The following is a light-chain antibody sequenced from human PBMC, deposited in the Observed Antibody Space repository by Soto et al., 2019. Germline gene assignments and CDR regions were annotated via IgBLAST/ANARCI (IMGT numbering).Light chain of an antibody. V-gene: IGKV2-28*01. CDR1: QSHLHSNGYNY. J-gene: IGKJ1*01. CDR3: MQALHTPQT. CDR2: LGS. Sequence: DIVMNQSRLSLPVTPVEPASISCRSSQSHLHSNGYNYLDWYLQKPGQSPQLLIYLGSNRASGVPDRFSGSGSGTDFTLKISRVEAEDVGLYYSMQALHTPQTFGQGTKVEIK.